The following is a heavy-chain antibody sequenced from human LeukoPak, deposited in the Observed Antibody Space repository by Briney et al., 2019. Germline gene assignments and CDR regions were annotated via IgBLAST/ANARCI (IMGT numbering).Heavy chain of an antibody. CDR1: GFTFSSYS. D-gene: IGHD3-9*01. Sequence: GGSLRLSCAASGFTFSSYSMNWVRQSPGKGLEWVSTIGGRGGSTYYADSVKGRFTISRDNSKNTLYLQMNSLRAEDTAVYYCAKQGRDWLRDYYYYMDVWGKGTTVT. J-gene: IGHJ6*03. V-gene: IGHV3-23*01. CDR3: AKQGRDWLRDYYYYMDV. CDR2: IGGRGGST.